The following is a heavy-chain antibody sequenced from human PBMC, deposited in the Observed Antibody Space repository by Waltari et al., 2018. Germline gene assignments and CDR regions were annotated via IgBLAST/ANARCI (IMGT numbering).Heavy chain of an antibody. V-gene: IGHV3-9*01. CDR3: ARARAEDTSDLAY. CDR2: ILWNGKP. J-gene: IGHJ4*02. D-gene: IGHD2-15*01. Sequence: VESGGGLVQPGGSLRLSCVTSGFSFDSYAMPWVRQTPGRGLEWVAGILWNGKPGDADSVRGRFTISRDNGQNSLSLQMRRLTSEDTARYFCARARAEDTSDLAYWGQGTLVTVSS. CDR1: GFSFDSYA.